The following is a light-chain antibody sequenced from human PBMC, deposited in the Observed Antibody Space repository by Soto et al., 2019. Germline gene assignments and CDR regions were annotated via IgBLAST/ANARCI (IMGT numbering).Light chain of an antibody. J-gene: IGKJ1*01. CDR2: GAS. Sequence: EIVMTQSPATLSVSPGERATLSCRASQSVSGNLAWYQQKPGQAPRPLIYGASTRATGIPARFSGSGSGTEFTLTISRLQAEDFAVYYCQQYNNWPRTFGQGTKVEIK. CDR1: QSVSGN. V-gene: IGKV3-15*01. CDR3: QQYNNWPRT.